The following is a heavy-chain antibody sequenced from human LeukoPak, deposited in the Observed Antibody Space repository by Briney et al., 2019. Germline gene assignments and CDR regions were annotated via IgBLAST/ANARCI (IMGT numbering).Heavy chain of an antibody. D-gene: IGHD3-22*01. V-gene: IGHV1-2*03. J-gene: IGHJ3*01. CDR2: INPNRGGT. CDR1: GYTFTDYY. CDR3: AKSSRAIVQPTSNAFDL. Sequence: LGASVKVSCKASGYTFTDYYMHWVRQAPGQGLEWMGWINPNRGGTHYAQNLQGRVTMSRDTSISTAYMELSRLTSDDTAVYYCAKSSRAIVQPTSNAFDLWGQGTMVTVSS.